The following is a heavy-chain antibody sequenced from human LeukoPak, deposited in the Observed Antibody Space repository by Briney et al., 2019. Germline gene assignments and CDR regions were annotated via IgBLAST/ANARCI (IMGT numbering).Heavy chain of an antibody. J-gene: IGHJ4*02. D-gene: IGHD3-9*01. CDR2: IKKDGSEK. V-gene: IGHV3-7*03. CDR3: ARDRGLRYFDSFDY. CDR1: GFTFSSYA. Sequence: GRSLRLSCAASGFTFSSYAMHWVRQAPGKGLEWVASIKKDGSEKHYVDSVKARFTISRDNAKNSLYLEMNSLRAEDTAVYYCARDRGLRYFDSFDYWGQGALVTVSS.